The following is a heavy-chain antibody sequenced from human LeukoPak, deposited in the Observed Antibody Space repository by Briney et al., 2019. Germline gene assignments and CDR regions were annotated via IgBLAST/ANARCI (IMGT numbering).Heavy chain of an antibody. CDR1: GDSVSSNSVA. CDR3: ARVAGRIIDY. D-gene: IGHD6-19*01. V-gene: IGHV6-1*01. Sequence: SQTLSLTCTISGDSVSSNSVAWNWIRQSPSRGLEWLGRTYYRSKWYNDYAVSVKSRITINPDTAKNQLTLQLNSVTPEDTAVYYCARVAGRIIDYWGQGTLVTVSS. CDR2: TYYRSKWYN. J-gene: IGHJ4*02.